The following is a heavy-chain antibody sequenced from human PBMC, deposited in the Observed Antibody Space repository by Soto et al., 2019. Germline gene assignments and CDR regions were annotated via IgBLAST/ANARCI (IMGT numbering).Heavy chain of an antibody. V-gene: IGHV1-3*04. CDR1: GYSFTYFP. CDR3: ARNEGPGGTRPALL. D-gene: IGHD1-1*01. CDR2: INTGNGNT. J-gene: IGHJ4*02. Sequence: EASVKVSCKASGYSFTYFPIHWVRQAPGQGLEWMGWINTGNGNTKYLQRLQRRVTITRDTSADTVYMELTSLASQDTAVYYCARNEGPGGTRPALLWGQATVVTVSS.